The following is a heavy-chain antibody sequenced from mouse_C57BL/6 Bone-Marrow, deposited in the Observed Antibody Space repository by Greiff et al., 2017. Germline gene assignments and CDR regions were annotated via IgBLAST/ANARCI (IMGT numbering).Heavy chain of an antibody. CDR2: INPYNGGT. CDR3: ARPPSDY. V-gene: IGHV1-19*01. Sequence: EVKLQESGPVLVKPGASVKMSCKASGYTFTDYYMNWVQQSHGKSLEWIGVINPYNGGTSYNQKFKGKATLTVDKSSSTAYMELNSLTSEDSAVYYCARPPSDYWGQGTTLTVSS. J-gene: IGHJ2*01. CDR1: GYTFTDYY.